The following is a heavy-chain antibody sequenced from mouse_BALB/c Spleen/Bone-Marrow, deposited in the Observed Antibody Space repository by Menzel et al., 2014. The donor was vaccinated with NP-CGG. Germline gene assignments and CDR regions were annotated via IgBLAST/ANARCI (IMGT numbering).Heavy chain of an antibody. CDR2: IDPANGNT. CDR3: SRVVPYVYFDY. CDR1: GFNIKDTY. Sequence: EGQLHQFGAELVKPGVSVKLSCTSSGFNIKDTYMHWVKQKPEQGLEWIGRIDPANGNTKYDPKFHGKAAIKEDTSSNTAYLQLSSLTSDDTAVFYCSRVVPYVYFDYWGQGTTLTVSS. J-gene: IGHJ2*01. V-gene: IGHV14-3*02. D-gene: IGHD2-14*01.